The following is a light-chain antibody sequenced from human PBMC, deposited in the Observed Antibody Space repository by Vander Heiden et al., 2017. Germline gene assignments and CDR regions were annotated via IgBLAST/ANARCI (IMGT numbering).Light chain of an antibody. V-gene: IGKV1-33*01. J-gene: IGKJ2*01. CDR3: HQYDNLPYT. Sequence: DIQLTQSPSSLSASVGDRVTITCQARDDITNYLNWYQQKPGKAPQLLIYETSNLESGVSSRFSGSGSGTYFTLTISSLQPEDIATYYCHQYDNLPYTFGQGTKLEIK. CDR2: ETS. CDR1: DDITNY.